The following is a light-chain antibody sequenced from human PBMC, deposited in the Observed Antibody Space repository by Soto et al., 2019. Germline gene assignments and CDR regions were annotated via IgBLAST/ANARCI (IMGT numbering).Light chain of an antibody. CDR2: SVS. J-gene: IGLJ1*01. CDR1: SSDIGAYAS. V-gene: IGLV2-14*03. Sequence: QSALTQPASVSGSPGQSITISCTGTSSDIGAYASVSWYQQHPDKAPKLIIYSVSHRSSGVSDRFSGSKSGNTASLTISGLHTEDEADYYCSSSTSSSTYVFGTGTQLTVL. CDR3: SSSTSSSTYV.